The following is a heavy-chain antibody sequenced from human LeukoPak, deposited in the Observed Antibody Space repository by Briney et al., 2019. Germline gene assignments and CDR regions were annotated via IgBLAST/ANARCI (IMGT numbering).Heavy chain of an antibody. CDR3: SRDSLSSCGGDCYSGLDV. CDR1: GFTFSNYW. Sequence: GGFLRLSCAASGFTFSNYWMHWVRQAPGEALMWVSRIKSDGSSTTYADSVKGRFTTSRDNAKNTLYLQMNSLRAEDTAVYYCSRDSLSSCGGDCYSGLDVWGQGTTVTVSS. V-gene: IGHV3-74*01. CDR2: IKSDGSST. D-gene: IGHD2-21*02. J-gene: IGHJ6*02.